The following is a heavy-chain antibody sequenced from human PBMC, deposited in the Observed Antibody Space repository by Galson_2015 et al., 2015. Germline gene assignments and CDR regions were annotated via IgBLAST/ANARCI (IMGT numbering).Heavy chain of an antibody. Sequence: SLRLSCAASGFPFSSYTMNWVRQAPGKGLQWVSSFSGRSTFIFYSDSVKGRFTISRDNAKNSLSLQMNSLRGDDTAVYYCTRHLGIGSGSPEFWGQGTLVAVSS. J-gene: IGHJ4*02. CDR3: TRHLGIGSGSPEF. CDR1: GFPFSSYT. V-gene: IGHV3-21*01. CDR2: FSGRSTFI. D-gene: IGHD7-27*01.